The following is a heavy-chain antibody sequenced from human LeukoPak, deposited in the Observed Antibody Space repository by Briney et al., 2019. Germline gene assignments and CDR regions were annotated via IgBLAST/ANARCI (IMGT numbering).Heavy chain of an antibody. CDR3: ARSPSSYLQDFDY. CDR2: IIPILGIA. J-gene: IGHJ4*02. CDR1: VGTFSSYA. V-gene: IGHV1-69*04. Sequence: SVKVSCKASVGTFSSYAISWVRQAPGQGLEWMGRIIPILGIANYAQKFQGRVTITADKSTSTAYMELSSLRSEDTAVYYCARSPSSYLQDFDYWGQGTLVTVSS. D-gene: IGHD2/OR15-2a*01.